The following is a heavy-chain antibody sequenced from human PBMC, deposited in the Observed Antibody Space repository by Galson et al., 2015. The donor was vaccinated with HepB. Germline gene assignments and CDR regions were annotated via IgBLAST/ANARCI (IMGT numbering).Heavy chain of an antibody. Sequence: SLRLSCAASGFSFSRYAMSWVRQAPGKGLEWVTAISGSGGTTYYADSVKGRFTISRENSKNTLILQMNSLRVEDTAVYYCAKGGGPYSGSYGYYFHYWGQGSLVTVSS. V-gene: IGHV3-23*01. CDR1: GFSFSRYA. D-gene: IGHD1-26*01. J-gene: IGHJ4*02. CDR3: AKGGGPYSGSYGYYFHY. CDR2: ISGSGGTT.